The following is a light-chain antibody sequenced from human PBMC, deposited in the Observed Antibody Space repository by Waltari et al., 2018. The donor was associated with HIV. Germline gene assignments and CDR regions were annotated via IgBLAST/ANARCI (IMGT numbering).Light chain of an antibody. V-gene: IGLV6-57*04. J-gene: IGLJ3*02. CDR1: SGRISSNF. Sequence: NFMLTQPHSVSESPGKTVTISCTRSSGRISSNFVQWYQQRPGSAPTIVMYEYRQRPYGVPDRFSGSIDSSSNSASLTISGLKTEDEADYYCQSFDSTSWIFGGGTKLTVV. CDR3: QSFDSTSWI. CDR2: EYR.